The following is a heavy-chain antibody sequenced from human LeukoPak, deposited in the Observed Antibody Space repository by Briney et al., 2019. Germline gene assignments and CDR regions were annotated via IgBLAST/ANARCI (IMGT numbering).Heavy chain of an antibody. CDR2: INHSGST. CDR1: GGSFSGYY. CDR3: ARGDGSGSYYNWFDP. Sequence: PSETLSLTCAVYGGSFSGYYWSWIRQPPGKGLEWIGEINHSGSTNYNPSLKSRVIISVDTSKNQFSLKLSSVTAADTAVYYYARGDGSGSYYNWFDPWGQGTLVTVSS. V-gene: IGHV4-34*01. J-gene: IGHJ5*02. D-gene: IGHD3-10*01.